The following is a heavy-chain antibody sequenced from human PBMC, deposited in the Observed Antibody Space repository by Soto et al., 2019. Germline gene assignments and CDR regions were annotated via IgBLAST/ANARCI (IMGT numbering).Heavy chain of an antibody. CDR1: GASISRCVYS. D-gene: IGHD5-12*01. V-gene: IGHV4-30-2*01. CDR2: IPHVVTP. Sequence: PLPEFGSGLVKPSQTLSLPCAVSGASISRCVYSWIWFRQQPVKRLELIGHIPHVVTPYYKASLKSRVTISQDRYQNQFSLSLSALTAADTARYFCSRVAYSGFEYFFDACGKSMLVNVS. CDR3: SRVAYSGFEYFFDA. J-gene: IGHJ4*02.